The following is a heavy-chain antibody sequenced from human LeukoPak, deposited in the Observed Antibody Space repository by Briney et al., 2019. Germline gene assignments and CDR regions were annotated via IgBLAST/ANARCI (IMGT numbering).Heavy chain of an antibody. J-gene: IGHJ4*02. CDR1: GGSISSGGYY. D-gene: IGHD6-19*01. CDR2: IYHSGST. Sequence: SETLSLTCTVSGGSISSGGYYWSWIRQPPGKGLEWIGYIYHSGSTYYNPSLKSRVTISVDRSKNQFSLKLSSVTAADTAVYYCARRGSGWPFDYWGQGTLVTVSS. V-gene: IGHV4-30-2*01. CDR3: ARRGSGWPFDY.